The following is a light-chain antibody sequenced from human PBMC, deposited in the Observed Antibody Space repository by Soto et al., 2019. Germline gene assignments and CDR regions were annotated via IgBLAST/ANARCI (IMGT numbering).Light chain of an antibody. CDR3: VLYMGSGTWV. CDR2: NTN. Sequence: QAVVTQEPSFSVSPGRTVTLTCGLSSGSVSTSYYPSWYQQTPGQAPRTLIYNTNTRSSGVPDRFSGSILGNKAALTITGAQADDESDYYCVLYMGSGTWVFGGGTKGTVL. V-gene: IGLV8-61*01. J-gene: IGLJ3*02. CDR1: SGSVSTSYY.